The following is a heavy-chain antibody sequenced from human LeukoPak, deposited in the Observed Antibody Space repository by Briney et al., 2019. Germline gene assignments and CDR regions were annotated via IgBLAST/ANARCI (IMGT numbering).Heavy chain of an antibody. CDR2: IYYSGST. CDR1: GGSISSYY. D-gene: IGHD3-10*01. V-gene: IGHV4-59*08. Sequence: SETLSLICTVSGGSISSYYWSWIRQPPGKGLEWIGYIYYSGSTNYNPSLKSRVTISVDTSKNKFSLKLSSVTAADTAVYYCARGAPVVRGYYYGMDVWGQGTTVTVSS. CDR3: ARGAPVVRGYYYGMDV. J-gene: IGHJ6*02.